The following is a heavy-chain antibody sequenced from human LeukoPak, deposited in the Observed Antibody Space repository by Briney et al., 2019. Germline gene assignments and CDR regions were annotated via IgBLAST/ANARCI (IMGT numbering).Heavy chain of an antibody. J-gene: IGHJ4*02. CDR2: ISWNSGSI. CDR3: ARDGEAAGNMDH. Sequence: GGSLRLSCAASGFTFDDYAMHWVRQAPGKGLEWVSGISWNSGSIGYADSVKGRFTISRDNAKNSLYLQMNSLRAEDTALYYCARDGEAAGNMDHWGQGILVTVSS. CDR1: GFTFDDYA. D-gene: IGHD6-13*01. V-gene: IGHV3-9*01.